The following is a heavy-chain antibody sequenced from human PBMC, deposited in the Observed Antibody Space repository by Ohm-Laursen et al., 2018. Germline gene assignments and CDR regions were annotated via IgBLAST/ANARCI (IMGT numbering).Heavy chain of an antibody. J-gene: IGHJ4*02. CDR3: ATSNNWYYFDY. Sequence: GTLSLTCAVYGGSFSGYHWSWIRQPPGKGLEWIGEIEHSGSTNYNPSLKSRVTISVDTSNNQFSLRLSSVTAADTAVYYCATSNNWYYFDYWGQGTLVTVSS. D-gene: IGHD6-13*01. CDR1: GGSFSGYH. CDR2: IEHSGST. V-gene: IGHV4-34*01.